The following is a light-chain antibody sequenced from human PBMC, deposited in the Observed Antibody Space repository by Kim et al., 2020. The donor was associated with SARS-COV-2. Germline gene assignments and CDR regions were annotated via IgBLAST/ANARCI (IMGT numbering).Light chain of an antibody. CDR1: SSNIGAGYD. J-gene: IGLJ2*01. Sequence: VTLSCTGSSSNIGAGYDVPWYQQLPGTAPNLLIYGNSNRPSGVPDRFSGSKSGTSASLAITGLQAEDEADYYCESYDSSLSGYVVFGGGTQLTVL. CDR2: GNS. CDR3: ESYDSSLSGYVV. V-gene: IGLV1-40*01.